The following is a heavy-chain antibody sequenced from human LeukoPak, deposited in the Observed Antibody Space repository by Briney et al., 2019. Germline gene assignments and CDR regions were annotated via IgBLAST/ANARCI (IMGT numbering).Heavy chain of an antibody. Sequence: ASVKVSCKASGGTFSSYAISWVRQAPGQGLEWMGGIIPIFGTANYAQKFQGRVTITADESTSTAYMELSSLRSEDTAVYYCARDGYAPNYYYMDVWGKGTTVTVPS. CDR2: IIPIFGTA. D-gene: IGHD2-2*01. CDR1: GGTFSSYA. J-gene: IGHJ6*03. V-gene: IGHV1-69*13. CDR3: ARDGYAPNYYYMDV.